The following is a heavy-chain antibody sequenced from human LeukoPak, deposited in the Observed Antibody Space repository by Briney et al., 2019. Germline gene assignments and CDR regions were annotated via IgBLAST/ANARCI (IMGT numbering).Heavy chain of an antibody. D-gene: IGHD1-1*01. V-gene: IGHV3-23*01. CDR3: AKDLSYTGWSFDY. CDR1: GFTFGNYA. Sequence: GESLRLSCAASGFTFGNYAMSWVRQAPGKGLDWVSIISRTGGRTNYADSVQGRFTISRDNSKNTLYLQMNSLRAEDTAVYYCAKDLSYTGWSFDYWGQGTLVTVSS. CDR2: ISRTGGRT. J-gene: IGHJ4*02.